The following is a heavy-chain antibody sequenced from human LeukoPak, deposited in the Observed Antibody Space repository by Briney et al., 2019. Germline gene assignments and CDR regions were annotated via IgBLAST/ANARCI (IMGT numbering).Heavy chain of an antibody. Sequence: PSETLSLTCTVSGGSISSSSYYWGWIRQHPGKGLEWIGYIYYSGSTYYNPSLKSRVTISVDTSKNQFSLKLSSVTAADTAVYYCARGYYDILTGPPEDAFDIWGQGTMVTVSS. CDR3: ARGYYDILTGPPEDAFDI. CDR1: GGSISSSSYY. D-gene: IGHD3-9*01. CDR2: IYYSGST. V-gene: IGHV4-31*03. J-gene: IGHJ3*02.